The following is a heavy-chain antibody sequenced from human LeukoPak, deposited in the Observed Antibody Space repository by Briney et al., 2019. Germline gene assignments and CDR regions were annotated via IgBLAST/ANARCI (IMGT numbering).Heavy chain of an antibody. V-gene: IGHV4-39*01. Sequence: SETLSLTCTVSGGSISSSSYYWGWIRQPPGKGLEWIGSIYYSGSTYYNPSLKSRVTISVDTSKNQFSLKLSSVTAADTAVYYCARREYDFWSGYLYYFDYWGQGTLVTVSS. CDR3: ARREYDFWSGYLYYFDY. J-gene: IGHJ4*02. CDR2: IYYSGST. D-gene: IGHD3-3*01. CDR1: GGSISSSSYY.